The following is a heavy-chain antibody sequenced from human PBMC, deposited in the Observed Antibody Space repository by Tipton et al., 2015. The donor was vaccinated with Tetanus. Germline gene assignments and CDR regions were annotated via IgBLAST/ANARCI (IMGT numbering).Heavy chain of an antibody. CDR2: ISGTGYST. J-gene: IGHJ4*02. CDR1: GFTFSSYP. Sequence: SLRLSCAASGFTFSSYPMSWVRQAPGKGLEWVSTISGTGYSTYYVDPAKGRFTISSDNSKNTLYLQMNSLRADDTAIYYCAKASRVPDPKEGLDFWGQGTLVTVSS. V-gene: IGHV3-23*01. CDR3: AKASRVPDPKEGLDF. D-gene: IGHD4/OR15-4a*01.